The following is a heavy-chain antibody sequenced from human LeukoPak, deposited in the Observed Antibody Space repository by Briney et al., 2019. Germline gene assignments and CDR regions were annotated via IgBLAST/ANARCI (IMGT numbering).Heavy chain of an antibody. V-gene: IGHV3-11*01. CDR2: ISSSGSTI. Sequence: GGSLRLSCAASGFTFSDYYMSWIRQAPGKGLEWVSYISSSGSTIYYADSVKGRFTISRNNAKNSLYLQMNSLRAEDTAVYYCAREKRLWLQFGYFDYWGQGTLVTVSS. CDR3: AREKRLWLQFGYFDY. CDR1: GFTFSDYY. J-gene: IGHJ4*02. D-gene: IGHD5-24*01.